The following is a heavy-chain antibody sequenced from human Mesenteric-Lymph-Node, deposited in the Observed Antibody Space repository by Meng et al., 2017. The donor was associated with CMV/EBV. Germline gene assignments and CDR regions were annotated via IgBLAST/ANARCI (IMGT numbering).Heavy chain of an antibody. J-gene: IGHJ6*02. CDR1: GFTFSNYW. V-gene: IGHV3-74*01. Sequence: GESLKISCAASGFTFSNYWMHWVRQAPGKGLVWVSRINSDGSSTSYADSVKGRFTISRDNAKNTLYLQMNSLRAEDTAVYYCARGGGWAYYYYGMDVWGQGTTVTVSS. CDR2: INSDGSST. D-gene: IGHD3-16*01. CDR3: ARGGGWAYYYYGMDV.